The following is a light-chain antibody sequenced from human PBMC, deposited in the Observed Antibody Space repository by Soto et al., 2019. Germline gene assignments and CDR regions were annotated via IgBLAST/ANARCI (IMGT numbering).Light chain of an antibody. CDR1: QNIATY. J-gene: IGKJ1*01. Sequence: DIQMTQSPSSLSASVEDRVTFTCRASQNIATYLHWYQQKPGKAPKLLIYGASNLQSGVPPRFSGSGSGTDFTLTISSLQPEDVATYYCQQSFSTPPWTFGQGTKVDIK. V-gene: IGKV1-39*01. CDR2: GAS. CDR3: QQSFSTPPWT.